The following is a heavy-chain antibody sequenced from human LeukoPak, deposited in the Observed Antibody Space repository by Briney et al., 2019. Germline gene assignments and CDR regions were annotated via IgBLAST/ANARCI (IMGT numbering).Heavy chain of an antibody. CDR3: AKDRASGDYFFDY. CDR2: ITGSGGST. D-gene: IGHD4-17*01. J-gene: IGHJ4*02. CDR1: GFTVSSHF. V-gene: IGHV3-23*01. Sequence: GGSLRLSCAASGFTVSSHFMSWVRQAPGKGLDWVSTITGSGGSTYYADSVKGRFTISRDNSKNTLYLQMNSLGAEDTAVYYCAKDRASGDYFFDYWGQGTLVTVSS.